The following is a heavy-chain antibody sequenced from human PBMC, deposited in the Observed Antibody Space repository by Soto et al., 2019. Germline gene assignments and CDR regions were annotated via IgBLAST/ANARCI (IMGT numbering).Heavy chain of an antibody. J-gene: IGHJ6*02. D-gene: IGHD1-26*01. CDR3: AREGSYYYYGMDV. Sequence: EVQLVESGGGLVQPGGSLRLSCAASGFTFSSYSMNWVRQAPGKGLEWVSYISSSSSTIYYADSVKGRFTISRDNAKNSLYLQMHSLRAEDRAVYYWAREGSYYYYGMDVCGQGTTVTVSS. CDR2: ISSSSSTI. CDR1: GFTFSSYS. V-gene: IGHV3-48*01.